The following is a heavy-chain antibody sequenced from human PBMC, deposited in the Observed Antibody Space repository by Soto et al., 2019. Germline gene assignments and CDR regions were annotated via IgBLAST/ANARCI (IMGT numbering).Heavy chain of an antibody. Sequence: GGSLRLSCAASGFTVSSNYMSWVRQAPGKGLEWVSVIYSGGSTYYADSVKGRFTISRENSKNTLYLQMNSLRAEDTAVYYCARAEWLVQFDYWGQGTLVTVSS. D-gene: IGHD6-19*01. CDR3: ARAEWLVQFDY. CDR2: IYSGGST. V-gene: IGHV3-66*01. J-gene: IGHJ4*02. CDR1: GFTVSSNY.